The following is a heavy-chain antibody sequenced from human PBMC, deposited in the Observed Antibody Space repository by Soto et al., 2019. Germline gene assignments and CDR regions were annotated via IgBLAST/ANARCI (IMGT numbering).Heavy chain of an antibody. D-gene: IGHD3-3*02. CDR2: IKEDGSEK. Sequence: EVQLVESGGGLVQPGGSLRLSCAASGFTFSNYWMNWVRQAPGKGLEWVANIKEDGSEKEYVDSVKGRFTISRDNAKNSLYLEVNSLRAEDTAVYYCARDPFLEWYRAFDIWGQGTMVTVSS. CDR3: ARDPFLEWYRAFDI. V-gene: IGHV3-7*01. J-gene: IGHJ3*02. CDR1: GFTFSNYW.